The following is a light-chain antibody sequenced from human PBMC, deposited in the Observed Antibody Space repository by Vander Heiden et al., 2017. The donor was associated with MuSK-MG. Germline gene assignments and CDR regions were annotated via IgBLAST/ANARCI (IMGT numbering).Light chain of an antibody. V-gene: IGLV1-44*01. Sequence: QSVLTQPPPASGTPGQRVTISCSRSSSNIGSNAVNEYQQPPGTAPNLLTYSNNQRPSGVPDRFSGYKSGTSASLAISGLQSEDEADYYCAAWDDSLNWVFGGGTKLTVL. CDR1: SSNIGSNA. J-gene: IGLJ3*02. CDR2: SNN. CDR3: AAWDDSLNWV.